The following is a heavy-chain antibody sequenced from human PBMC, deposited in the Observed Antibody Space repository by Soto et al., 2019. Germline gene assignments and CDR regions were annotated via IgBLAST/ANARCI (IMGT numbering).Heavy chain of an antibody. Sequence: QVQLQESGPGVVKPSETLSLTCTISGGSISGYYWTWIRQSPGKGLEYIGYVYNGNTNYNPSLNSRITISVDTSKNQFSLKLSSVTAADTAVYYCGSISSRGDYAYWGQGTLVTVSS. D-gene: IGHD3-16*01. V-gene: IGHV4-59*08. CDR2: VYNGNT. CDR3: GSISSRGDYAY. J-gene: IGHJ4*02. CDR1: GGSISGYY.